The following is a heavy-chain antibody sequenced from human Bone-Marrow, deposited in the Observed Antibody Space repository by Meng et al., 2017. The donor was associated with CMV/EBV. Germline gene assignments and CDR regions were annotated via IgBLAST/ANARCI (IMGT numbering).Heavy chain of an antibody. V-gene: IGHV1-69*05. CDR3: AARIHILRVNTQDLSSGEAFDI. J-gene: IGHJ3*02. D-gene: IGHD2-15*01. CDR2: IIPIFGTA. CDR1: GGTFSSYA. Sequence: SVKVSCKASGGTFSSYAISWVRQAPGQGLEWMGGIIPIFGTANYAQKFQERVTITRDMSTSTAYMELSSLRSEDTAVYYCAARIHILRVNTQDLSSGEAFDICGQGTMVTASS.